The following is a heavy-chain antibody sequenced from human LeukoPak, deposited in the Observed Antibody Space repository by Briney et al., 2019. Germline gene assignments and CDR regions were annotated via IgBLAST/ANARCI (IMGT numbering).Heavy chain of an antibody. Sequence: GRSLRLSCAASGFTSSNYAMSWVRQAPGKGLEWVSAISGSGGSTDYADSVKGRFTISRENSTNTLYLQMNSLRAEDTAVYYCANGVDSSPVHYFDYWGQGTLVTVSS. J-gene: IGHJ4*02. CDR3: ANGVDSSPVHYFDY. V-gene: IGHV3-23*01. CDR1: GFTSSNYA. CDR2: ISGSGGST. D-gene: IGHD6-13*01.